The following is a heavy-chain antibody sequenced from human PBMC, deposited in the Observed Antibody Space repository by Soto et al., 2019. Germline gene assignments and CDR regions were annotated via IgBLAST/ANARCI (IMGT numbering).Heavy chain of an antibody. V-gene: IGHV3-23*01. D-gene: IGHD1-26*01. CDR3: AKDPYLSWAGGSFFDY. J-gene: IGHJ4*02. CDR1: GFTFSSYA. CDR2: ISGSGGST. Sequence: EVQLLESGGGLVQPGGSLRLSCAASGFTFSSYAMSWVRQAPGKGLEWVSAISGSGGSTYYADSVKGRFTISRDNSKNTLYLQMNSLRAEDTAVYYCAKDPYLSWAGGSFFDYWGQGTLVTVSS.